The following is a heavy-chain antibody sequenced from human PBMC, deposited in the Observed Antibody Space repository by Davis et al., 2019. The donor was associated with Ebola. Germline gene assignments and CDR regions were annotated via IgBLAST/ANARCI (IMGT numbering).Heavy chain of an antibody. J-gene: IGHJ4*02. Sequence: MPSETLSLTCTVSGGSISNYYWSWIRQPPGKGLEWIGYIYHSGHTDSNPSLKSRVTMSVDTSKNQLSLKLNSVTAADTAVYYCARGSGWYRTPFDYWGQGTLVTVSS. CDR1: GGSISNYY. V-gene: IGHV4-59*12. CDR3: ARGSGWYRTPFDY. CDR2: IYHSGHT. D-gene: IGHD6-19*01.